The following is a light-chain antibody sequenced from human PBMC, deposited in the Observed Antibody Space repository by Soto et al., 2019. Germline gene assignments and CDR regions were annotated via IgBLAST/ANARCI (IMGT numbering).Light chain of an antibody. CDR3: QQYNDWPRT. CDR2: GAS. V-gene: IGKV3-15*01. Sequence: EIVMTQSPATLSGSPGERVTLSCRASQSVSSNLAWYQQKPGQAPRRLIYGASTRATGIPARFSGSGSGTEFTLTISSLQSEDFAVYYCQQYNDWPRTFGQGTKVEIK. J-gene: IGKJ1*01. CDR1: QSVSSN.